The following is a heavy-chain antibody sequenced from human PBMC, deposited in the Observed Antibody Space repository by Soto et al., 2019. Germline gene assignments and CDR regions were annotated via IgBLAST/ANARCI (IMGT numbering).Heavy chain of an antibody. V-gene: IGHV2-5*02. D-gene: IGHD3-10*01. CDR3: AHTPRRYGSGIGRFDP. Sequence: QITLKESGPTLVKPTQTLTLTCTFSGFSLSTSGVGVGWIRQPPGKALEWLALIFWDVDKRYSPSLRSRLTITKDTSKNQVVLIMTYMDPVDTATYYCAHTPRRYGSGIGRFDPWGQGTLVTVSS. CDR2: IFWDVDK. J-gene: IGHJ5*02. CDR1: GFSLSTSGVG.